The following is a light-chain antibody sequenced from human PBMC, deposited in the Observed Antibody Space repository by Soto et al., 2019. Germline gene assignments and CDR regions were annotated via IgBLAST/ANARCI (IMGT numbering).Light chain of an antibody. Sequence: DIQMTQSPSSLSASVGDRVTITCRASQGIGIDLGWFQQKPGKAPKHLIYDASSFQSGVPSRFSGSGSGAEFTLTISSLQPEDFATYYCLQYNTYPWTFGQGTKVEMK. J-gene: IGKJ1*01. V-gene: IGKV1-17*01. CDR3: LQYNTYPWT. CDR1: QGIGID. CDR2: DAS.